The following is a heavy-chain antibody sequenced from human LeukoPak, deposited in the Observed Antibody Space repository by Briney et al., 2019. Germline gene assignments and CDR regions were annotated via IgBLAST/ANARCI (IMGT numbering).Heavy chain of an antibody. CDR1: GYTFTGYY. CDR3: ARLLWFGELLFSDYYYMDV. CDR2: INPNSGGT. J-gene: IGHJ6*03. D-gene: IGHD3-10*01. Sequence: ASVKVSCKASGYTFTGYYMHWVRQAPGQGLEWMGRINPNSGGTNYAQKFQGRVTMPRDTSISTAYMELSRLRSDDTAVYYCARLLWFGELLFSDYYYMDVWGKGTTVTVSS. V-gene: IGHV1-2*06.